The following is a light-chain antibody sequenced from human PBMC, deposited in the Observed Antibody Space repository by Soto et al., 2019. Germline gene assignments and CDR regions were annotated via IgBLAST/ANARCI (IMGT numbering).Light chain of an antibody. CDR3: QQYRDWPPIT. CDR1: QSVNSK. Sequence: EIVMTQSPATLSVSPGERVTLSCRASQSVNSKVAWYQQKPGQAPRLLIYGASTRATGIPASFSGSGSETEFTLTISSLQSEDVAVYYCQQYRDWPPITFGQGTRLEIK. V-gene: IGKV3-15*01. CDR2: GAS. J-gene: IGKJ5*01.